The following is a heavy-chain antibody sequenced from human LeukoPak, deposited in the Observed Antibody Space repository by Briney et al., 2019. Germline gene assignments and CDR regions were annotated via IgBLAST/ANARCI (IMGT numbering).Heavy chain of an antibody. CDR2: ISDDGNDQ. CDR3: AKDWGQDSSGYSYLVLDS. Sequence: GGSLRLSCATSGFIFSSFGMHWVRQAPGTGLEWLTLISDDGNDQYYIDSVRGRFTIFRDNSNSTLYLQMNSLRPEDSAVYYCAKDWGQDSSGYSYLVLDSWGQGTLVTVSS. V-gene: IGHV3-30*02. CDR1: GFIFSSFG. D-gene: IGHD3-22*01. J-gene: IGHJ4*02.